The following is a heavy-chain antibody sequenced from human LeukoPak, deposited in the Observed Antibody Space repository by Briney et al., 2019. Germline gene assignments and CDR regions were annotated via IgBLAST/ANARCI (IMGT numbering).Heavy chain of an antibody. J-gene: IGHJ4*02. CDR1: GFTFNNAW. V-gene: IGHV3-15*01. CDR2: IKSKKDGETT. Sequence: GGSLRLSCAGSGFTFNNAWMSWVRQAPGKGPEWVGRIKSKKDGETTNYAAPVKGRFTISRDDSKNTLYLQMNSLKTEDTAVYYCTTEQGYDFWSGYYGDYWGQGTLVTVSS. D-gene: IGHD3-3*01. CDR3: TTEQGYDFWSGYYGDY.